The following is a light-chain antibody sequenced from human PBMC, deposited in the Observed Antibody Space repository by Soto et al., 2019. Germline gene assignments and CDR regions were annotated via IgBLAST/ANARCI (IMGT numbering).Light chain of an antibody. CDR3: QQFDSVPCT. J-gene: IGKJ2*02. Sequence: IQMTQSPSSLSAPVGDRVTITCQASQDITNYLIWYQQKPGKAPKVLIYDASSLGTGVSSRFSGSGSGTHFTLTISSLQPEDIATYYCQQFDSVPCTFGQGTKLEIK. V-gene: IGKV1-33*01. CDR2: DAS. CDR1: QDITNY.